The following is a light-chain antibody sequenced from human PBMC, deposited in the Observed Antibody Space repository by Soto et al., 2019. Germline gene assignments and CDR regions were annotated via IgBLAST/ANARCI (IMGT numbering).Light chain of an antibody. J-gene: IGKJ1*01. Sequence: DIVMTQSPDSLAVSLGERATINCKSSQSLLFRSNNKNYLAWYQQKPGQPPKLLIYWASTRESGVPDRFSGSGSGTDFTLTISSLQAEDVAVYYCQQYLGIPRTFGQGTKVEIK. V-gene: IGKV4-1*01. CDR3: QQYLGIPRT. CDR2: WAS. CDR1: QSLLFRSNNKNY.